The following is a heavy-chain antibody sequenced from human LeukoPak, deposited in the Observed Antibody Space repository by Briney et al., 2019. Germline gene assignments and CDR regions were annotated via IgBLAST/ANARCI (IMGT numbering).Heavy chain of an antibody. J-gene: IGHJ4*02. CDR1: GGSISSGSYY. D-gene: IGHD2-21*02. CDR3: ARDRSLAYCGGDCYHDLYYFDY. V-gene: IGHV4-61*02. Sequence: PSQTLSLTCTVSGGSISSGSYYWHWIRQPAGKGLEWIGRIYTSGSTNYNPSLKSRVTISVDTSKNQFSLKLSAVTAADTAVYYCARDRSLAYCGGDCYHDLYYFDYWGQGTLVTVSS. CDR2: IYTSGST.